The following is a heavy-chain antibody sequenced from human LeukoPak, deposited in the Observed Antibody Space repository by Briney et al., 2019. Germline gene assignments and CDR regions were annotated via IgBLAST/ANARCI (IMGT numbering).Heavy chain of an antibody. J-gene: IGHJ4*01. CDR3: ARVQDFETRGYYLGY. V-gene: IGHV4-34*01. CDR1: GVSFSDYY. Sequence: PSDTLSLTCAVYGVSFSDYYWNWLRQPPGKGLEWIGEINHSGSTNYNPSLKSRVTMSVDTFKNQFSQTLSSVTAADTAVYYCARVQDFETRGYYLGYWGHGALVTVSS. CDR2: INHSGST. D-gene: IGHD3-22*01.